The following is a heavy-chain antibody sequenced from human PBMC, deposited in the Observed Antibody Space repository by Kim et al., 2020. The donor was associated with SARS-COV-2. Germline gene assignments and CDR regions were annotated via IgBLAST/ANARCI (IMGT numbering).Heavy chain of an antibody. V-gene: IGHV4-59*08. CDR3: AGGTGTTFDY. Sequence: SETLSLTCTVSGGSISSYYWSWIRQPPGKGLEWIGYIYYSGSTNYNPSLKSRVTISVDTSKNQFSLKLSSVTAADTAVYYCAGGTGTTFDYWGQGTLVTV. D-gene: IGHD1-7*01. J-gene: IGHJ4*02. CDR2: IYYSGST. CDR1: GGSISSYY.